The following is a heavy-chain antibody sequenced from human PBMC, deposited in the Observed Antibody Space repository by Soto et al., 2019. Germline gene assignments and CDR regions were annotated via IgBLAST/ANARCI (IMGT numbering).Heavy chain of an antibody. CDR1: GFTFSSYS. J-gene: IGHJ4*02. CDR3: ADPSRYCTSSNCD. Sequence: DVRLLESGGGLVQPGGSLRLSCAASGFTFSSYSMSWVRQAPGKGLEWVSTIGTSASTYYGDSVRGRFTISRDNPRNTLYLQMNSLRAEDTAVYYCADPSRYCTSSNCDWGQGTLVSVSS. D-gene: IGHD2-2*01. CDR2: IGTSAST. V-gene: IGHV3-23*01.